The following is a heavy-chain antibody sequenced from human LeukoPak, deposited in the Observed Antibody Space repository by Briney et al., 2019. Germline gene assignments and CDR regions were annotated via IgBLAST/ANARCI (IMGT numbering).Heavy chain of an antibody. CDR1: DGSISSYY. Sequence: SETLSLTCTVSDGSISSYYWSWIRQPAGKGLEWIGRIYTSGSTNYNPSLKSRVTMSVDTSKNQFSLKLSSVTAADTAVYYCARDYSITGTTPTIDYWGQGTLVTVSS. V-gene: IGHV4-4*07. D-gene: IGHD1-7*01. CDR2: IYTSGST. J-gene: IGHJ4*02. CDR3: ARDYSITGTTPTIDY.